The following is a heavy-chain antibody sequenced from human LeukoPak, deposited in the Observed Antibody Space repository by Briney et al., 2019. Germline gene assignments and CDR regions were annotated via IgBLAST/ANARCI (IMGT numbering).Heavy chain of an antibody. CDR1: GFTFSTYG. CDR3: AKRNEHSTSWNDAFDV. CDR2: IRYDGTNK. J-gene: IGHJ3*01. D-gene: IGHD6-13*01. V-gene: IGHV3-30*02. Sequence: GGSLRLSCAASGFTFSTYGMHWVRQAPGKGLEWVAFIRYDGTNKYYADSVKGRFTIPRDNSKSTLYVQMNSLRAEDTAVYYCAKRNEHSTSWNDAFDVWGQGAMVTVSS.